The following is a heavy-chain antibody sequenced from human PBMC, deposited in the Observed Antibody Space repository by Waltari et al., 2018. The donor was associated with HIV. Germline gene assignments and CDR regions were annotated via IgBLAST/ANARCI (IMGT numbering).Heavy chain of an antibody. J-gene: IGHJ6*02. CDR2: ISWDDRNI. CDR1: GFRFDDYT. D-gene: IGHD5-18*01. CDR3: AKGLPITF. V-gene: IGHV3-43*01. Sequence: EVKLEESGGALLQPGGSLRLSCAASGFRFDDYTMHWVRQAPGKGMEWVSLISWDDRNIQYADSVKGRFTVSRDNSKNSLSLQMNSLRTEDTALYYCAKGLPITFWGQGTTVTVSS.